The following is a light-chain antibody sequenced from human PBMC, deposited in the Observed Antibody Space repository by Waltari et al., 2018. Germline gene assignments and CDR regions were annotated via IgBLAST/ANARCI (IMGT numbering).Light chain of an antibody. CDR2: VNSDGSH. CDR1: SGHSSYA. J-gene: IGLJ3*02. CDR3: QTGGFGIWV. Sequence: QLMLTQSPSASASLGASVKLTCTLSSGHSSYAIAWHQQQPEKGPRYLMKVNSDGSHIKGDGIPDRFSGSSSGAERYLTISSLQSEDEADYYCQTGGFGIWVFGGGTKLTVI. V-gene: IGLV4-69*01.